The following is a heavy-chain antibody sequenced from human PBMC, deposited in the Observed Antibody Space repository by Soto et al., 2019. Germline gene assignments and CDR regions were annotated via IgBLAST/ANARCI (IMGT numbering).Heavy chain of an antibody. CDR3: ARGRYGDY. Sequence: QVHLVQSGAEVKKPGASVKVSCKGSGYDFTTYGITWVRQAPGQGLGWMAWISAHNGNTHYEQKLQGRVTVTRDTATSTAYMELRSLRSDDTAMYYCARGRYGDYWGQGALVTVSS. D-gene: IGHD1-1*01. CDR1: GYDFTTYG. CDR2: ISAHNGNT. V-gene: IGHV1-18*01. J-gene: IGHJ4*02.